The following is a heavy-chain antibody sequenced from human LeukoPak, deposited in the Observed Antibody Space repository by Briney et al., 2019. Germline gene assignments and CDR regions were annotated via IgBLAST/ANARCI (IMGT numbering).Heavy chain of an antibody. D-gene: IGHD6-13*01. J-gene: IGHJ4*02. CDR1: GGSISSSNW. CDR3: ARVGSSSWYGLFDY. V-gene: IGHV4-4*02. CDR2: IYHSGST. Sequence: SETLSLTCAVSGGSISSSNWWSWVRQPPGKGLEWIVEIYHSGSTNYNPSLKSRVTISVDKSKNQFSLKLSSVTAADTAVYYCARVGSSSWYGLFDYWGQGTLVTVSS.